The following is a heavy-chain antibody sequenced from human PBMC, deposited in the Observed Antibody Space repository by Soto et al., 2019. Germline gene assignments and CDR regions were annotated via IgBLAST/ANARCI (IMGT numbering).Heavy chain of an antibody. CDR1: GYTFTNYG. Sequence: QVQLVQSGAEVKKPGASVKVSCKASGYTFTNYGISWVRQAPGQGLEWMGWISAYNGNTNYAQKLQGRVTMTTDTYTSTVYMELRSLRSDDTAVYYCSRELTYGGWFDPGGQGALWTVSS. CDR2: ISAYNGNT. V-gene: IGHV1-18*01. D-gene: IGHD4-17*01. CDR3: SRELTYGGWFDP. J-gene: IGHJ5*02.